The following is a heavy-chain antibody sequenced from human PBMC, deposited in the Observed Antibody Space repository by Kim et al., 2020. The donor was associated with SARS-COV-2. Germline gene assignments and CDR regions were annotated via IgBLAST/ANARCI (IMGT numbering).Heavy chain of an antibody. J-gene: IGHJ5*02. D-gene: IGHD6-13*01. V-gene: IGHV1-69*13. Sequence: SVKVSCKASGGTFSSYAISWVRQAPGQGLEWMGGIIPIFGTANYAQKFQGRVTITADESTSTAYMELSSLRSEDTAVYYCAREIAAAGSFDPWGQGTLVTVSS. CDR2: IIPIFGTA. CDR1: GGTFSSYA. CDR3: AREIAAAGSFDP.